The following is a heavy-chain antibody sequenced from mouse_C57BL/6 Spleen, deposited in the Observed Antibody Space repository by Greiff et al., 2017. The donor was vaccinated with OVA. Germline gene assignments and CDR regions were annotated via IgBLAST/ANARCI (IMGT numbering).Heavy chain of an antibody. D-gene: IGHD1-1*01. CDR2: INPNNGGT. J-gene: IGHJ4*01. V-gene: IGHV1-22*01. Sequence: VQLQQSGPELVKPGASVKMSCKASGYTFTDYNMHWVKQSHGKSLEWIGYINPNNGGTSYNQKFKGKATLTVNKSSSTAYMELRSLTSEDAAVYYCAALVRRSAMDYWGQGTSVTVSS. CDR3: AALVRRSAMDY. CDR1: GYTFTDYN.